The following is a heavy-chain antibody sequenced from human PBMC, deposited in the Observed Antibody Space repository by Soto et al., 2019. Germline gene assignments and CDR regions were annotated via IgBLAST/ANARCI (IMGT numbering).Heavy chain of an antibody. CDR3: ARDDGWNYRYYDMEV. V-gene: IGHV1-69*01. CDR2: IIPVFGSA. J-gene: IGHJ6*02. Sequence: QVQLVQSGAEVQKPGSSVKVSCKASGDTFSSYSITWVRQAPGQGLEWMGGIIPVFGSANYAQKFQGRVTITADESTSTAYMELSSLRSQDTAVYFCARDDGWNYRYYDMEVWGQGTTVTVSS. CDR1: GDTFSSYS. D-gene: IGHD1-7*01.